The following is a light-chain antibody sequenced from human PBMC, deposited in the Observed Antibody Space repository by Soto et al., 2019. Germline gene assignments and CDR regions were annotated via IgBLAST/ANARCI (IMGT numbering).Light chain of an antibody. V-gene: IGKV3-15*01. Sequence: EIVMTQSPAALSVSPGERATLSCRASQSVSSNLAWYQQKPGQAPRLLIYGASTRATGIPVRFSGSGSGTEFNPTISSLPSEDFAVYYCLQYNNWPSFTFGPGTIVDIK. J-gene: IGKJ3*01. CDR1: QSVSSN. CDR3: LQYNNWPSFT. CDR2: GAS.